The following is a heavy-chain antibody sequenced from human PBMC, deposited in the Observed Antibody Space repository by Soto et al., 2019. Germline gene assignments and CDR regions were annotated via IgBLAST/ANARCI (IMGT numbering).Heavy chain of an antibody. J-gene: IGHJ6*03. Sequence: QVQLLQSGAEVKKPGASVKVSCKASGYTFTNYGITWVRQAPGQGLEWMGWISAYNGDTHYTQRLQGRDTMTTDTSTSTAYMELRGLRSDDTAVYYCASVRQLVGYFYYYMDVWGKGTTVTVSS. CDR3: ASVRQLVGYFYYYMDV. CDR1: GYTFTNYG. D-gene: IGHD6-6*01. V-gene: IGHV1-18*01. CDR2: ISAYNGDT.